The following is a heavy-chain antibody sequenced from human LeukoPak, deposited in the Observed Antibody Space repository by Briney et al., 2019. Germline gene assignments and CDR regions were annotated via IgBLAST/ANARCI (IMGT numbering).Heavy chain of an antibody. CDR1: GGSISSYY. V-gene: IGHV4-59*01. CDR3: ARDSSGYPYYFDY. CDR2: IYYSGST. Sequence: SETLSLTCAASGGSISSYYWSWIRQPPGKGLEWIGYIYYSGSTNYNPSLKSRVTISVDTSKNQFSLKLSSVTAADTAVYYCARDSSGYPYYFDYWGQGTLVTVSS. D-gene: IGHD3-22*01. J-gene: IGHJ4*02.